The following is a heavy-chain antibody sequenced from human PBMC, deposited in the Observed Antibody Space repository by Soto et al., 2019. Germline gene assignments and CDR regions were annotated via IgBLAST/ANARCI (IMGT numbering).Heavy chain of an antibody. Sequence: ESGGGLVQPGGSLRLSCAASGFTFSSYSMNWVRQAPGKGLEWVSYISSSSSTIYYADSVKGRFTISRDNDKNSLYLQMNSLRAEDTAVYYCARDPPYGSGSRYYYGMDVWGQGTTVTVSS. D-gene: IGHD3-10*01. CDR2: ISSSSSTI. CDR3: ARDPPYGSGSRYYYGMDV. J-gene: IGHJ6*02. V-gene: IGHV3-48*01. CDR1: GFTFSSYS.